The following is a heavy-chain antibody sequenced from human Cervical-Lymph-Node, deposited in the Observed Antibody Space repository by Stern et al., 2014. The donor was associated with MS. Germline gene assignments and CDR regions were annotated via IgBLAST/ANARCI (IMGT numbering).Heavy chain of an antibody. V-gene: IGHV3-30*04. CDR3: ARDRTVTTYYYYYGMDV. J-gene: IGHJ6*02. CDR1: GFTFSYST. CDR2: VSYDGSDE. Sequence: VQLVESGGGVVQPGRSLRLSCAASGFTFSYSTMPWVRQAPGKGLEWVATVSYDGSDEDYPDSVKGRFTISRDNSKNTLYLQVNSLRAEDTGVYFCARDRTVTTYYYYYGMDVWGQGTTVTVSS. D-gene: IGHD4-11*01.